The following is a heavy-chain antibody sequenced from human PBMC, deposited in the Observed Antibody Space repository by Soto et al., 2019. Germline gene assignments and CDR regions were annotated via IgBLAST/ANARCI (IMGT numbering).Heavy chain of an antibody. V-gene: IGHV3-48*01. Sequence: PGGFLRLSCAASGVTFSSYSMNWVRQAPGKGLEWVSYISSSSSTIYYADTVKGRFTISRDNAKNSLYLQMNSLRAEDTAVYYCAPSPRGSSWGQGTLVTVPQ. CDR3: APSPRGSS. CDR1: GVTFSSYS. J-gene: IGHJ4*02. CDR2: ISSSSSTI. D-gene: IGHD6-13*01.